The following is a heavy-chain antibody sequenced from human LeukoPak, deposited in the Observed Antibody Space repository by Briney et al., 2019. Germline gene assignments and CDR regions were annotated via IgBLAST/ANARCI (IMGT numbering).Heavy chain of an antibody. J-gene: IGHJ4*02. V-gene: IGHV4-34*01. D-gene: IGHD5-18*01. Sequence: PSETLSLTCAVYGGSFSGYYWSWIRQPPGKGLEWIGEINHSGSTNYNPSLKSRVTISVDTSKNQFSLKLSSVTAADTAVYYCAGKDTAMRFDYWGQGTLVTVSS. CDR1: GGSFSGYY. CDR2: INHSGST. CDR3: AGKDTAMRFDY.